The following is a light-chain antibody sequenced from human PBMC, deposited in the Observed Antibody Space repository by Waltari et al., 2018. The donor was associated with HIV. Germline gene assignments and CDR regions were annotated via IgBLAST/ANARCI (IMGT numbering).Light chain of an antibody. Sequence: QSVLTQPPSASGTPGQRVTISCSGSSSNIGRNYVYWYQQLPGTAPKLLISRKNQRPSGVPDRFSGSKSGTSASLAISGLRSEDEADYYCAAWNDSLSGYVFGTGTKVTV. CDR1: SSNIGRNY. J-gene: IGLJ1*01. CDR2: RKN. V-gene: IGLV1-47*01. CDR3: AAWNDSLSGYV.